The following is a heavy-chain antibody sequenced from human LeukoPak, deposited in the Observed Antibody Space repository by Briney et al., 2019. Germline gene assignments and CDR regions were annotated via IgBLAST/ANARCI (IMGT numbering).Heavy chain of an antibody. Sequence: PSETLSLTCTVSGGSVSSISYYWGWIRQPPGKGLEWIGTVYYRGNTYYNPTLRSRVTISLDTSKNQFSLKLSSVTAADTAVYYCASGPFYGSGSYYNRPYYFDYWGQGTLVTVSS. CDR2: VYYRGNT. V-gene: IGHV4-39*01. J-gene: IGHJ4*02. D-gene: IGHD3-10*01. CDR1: GGSVSSISYY. CDR3: ASGPFYGSGSYYNRPYYFDY.